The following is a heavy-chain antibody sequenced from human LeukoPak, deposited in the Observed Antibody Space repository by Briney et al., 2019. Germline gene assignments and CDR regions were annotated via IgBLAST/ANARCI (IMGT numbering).Heavy chain of an antibody. CDR3: VRDLGGRYGY. Sequence: GGSLRLTCAASGFTFGNYWMHWVRQVPGKGLVWVSRIDTDGSITNYADSARSRFTISRDNARNNLYLQMNSLRAEDTAVYYCVRDLGGRYGYWGQGTLVTVSS. V-gene: IGHV3-74*01. CDR1: GFTFGNYW. CDR2: IDTDGSIT. J-gene: IGHJ4*02. D-gene: IGHD1-26*01.